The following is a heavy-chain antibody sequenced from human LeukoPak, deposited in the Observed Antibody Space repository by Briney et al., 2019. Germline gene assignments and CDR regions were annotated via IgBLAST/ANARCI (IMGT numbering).Heavy chain of an antibody. D-gene: IGHD3-10*01. V-gene: IGHV4-59*01. CDR2: IYYSGST. Sequence: SETLSLTCTVSGGSISSYYWSWIRQPPGKGLEWIGYIYYSGSTNYNPPLKSRVTISVDTSKNQFSLKLSSVTAADTAVYYCARGAYYYGSGSYYNWFDPWGQGTLVTVSS. CDR1: GGSISSYY. J-gene: IGHJ5*02. CDR3: ARGAYYYGSGSYYNWFDP.